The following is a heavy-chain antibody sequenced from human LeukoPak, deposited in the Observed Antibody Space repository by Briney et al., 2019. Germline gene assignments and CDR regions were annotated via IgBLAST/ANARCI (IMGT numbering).Heavy chain of an antibody. CDR2: ISSSGSTT. CDR1: GFTFSSYE. J-gene: IGHJ3*02. CDR3: ARVAVVAFDI. D-gene: IGHD2-21*01. Sequence: GGSLRLSCAASGFTFSSYEMNWVRQAPGKGLEWDSYISSSGSTTYYADSVKGRFTISRDNAKDSLYLQMNSLRAEDTAVYYCARVAVVAFDIWGQGTMVTVSS. V-gene: IGHV3-48*03.